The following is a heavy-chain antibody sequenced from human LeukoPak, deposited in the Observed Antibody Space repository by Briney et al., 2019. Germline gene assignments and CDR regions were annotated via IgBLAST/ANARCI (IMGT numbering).Heavy chain of an antibody. Sequence: GGSLRLTCAASGFTFSSYAMSWVRQAPGKGLEWVSAISGSGGSTYYADSVKGRFTISRDNSKNTLYLQMNSLRAEDTAVYYCAKPKDSSGWYYFDYWGQGTLVTVSS. CDR2: ISGSGGST. CDR1: GFTFSSYA. CDR3: AKPKDSSGWYYFDY. D-gene: IGHD6-19*01. J-gene: IGHJ4*02. V-gene: IGHV3-23*01.